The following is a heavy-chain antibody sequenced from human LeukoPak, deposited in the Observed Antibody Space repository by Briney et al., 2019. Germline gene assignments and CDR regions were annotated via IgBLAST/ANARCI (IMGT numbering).Heavy chain of an antibody. Sequence: SETLSLTCSVSGDFMSSGGYLWTWIRQNPGKGLEWIGYIFYNGGVYYSPSLQSRLTISVDTSQKQFSLKMSSVTAADTAVYFCARLTCTGSSCSGGGAFDVWAKGQWSPSLQ. CDR2: IFYNGGV. D-gene: IGHD2-2*01. CDR1: GDFMSSGGYL. J-gene: IGHJ3*01. V-gene: IGHV4-31*03. CDR3: ARLTCTGSSCSGGGAFDV.